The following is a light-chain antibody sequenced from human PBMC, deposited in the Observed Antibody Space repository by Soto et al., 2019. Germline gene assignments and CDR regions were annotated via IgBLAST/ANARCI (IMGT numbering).Light chain of an antibody. V-gene: IGKV1-5*03. Sequence: DIQMTQSPATLSASVGDRVTITCRASQSISSWLAWYQQKPGKAPKLLIQKASSLESGVPSRFSGSGSGTEFTLTISSLQPDDVATYYCQQYNSHSTFGQGTKVEI. J-gene: IGKJ1*01. CDR2: KAS. CDR3: QQYNSHST. CDR1: QSISSW.